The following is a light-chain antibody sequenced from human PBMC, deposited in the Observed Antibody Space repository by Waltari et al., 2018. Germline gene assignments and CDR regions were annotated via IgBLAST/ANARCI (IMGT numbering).Light chain of an antibody. J-gene: IGLJ2*01. CDR3: CSYGGTYVA. V-gene: IGLV2-11*01. Sequence: QSVLTQPASVSGSPGQSITFSCTGTSSDVGGYNYVSWYQQSPGTAPKLLIYDVNKRPSGVPDRFSGSKSGNTASLTISGLQAEDEADYYCCSYGGTYVAFGGGTKLTVL. CDR1: SSDVGGYNY. CDR2: DVN.